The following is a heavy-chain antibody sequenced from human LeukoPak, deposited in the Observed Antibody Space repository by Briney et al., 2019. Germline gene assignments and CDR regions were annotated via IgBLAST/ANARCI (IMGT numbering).Heavy chain of an antibody. J-gene: IGHJ5*02. CDR1: GGSFSGYY. V-gene: IGHV4-34*01. Sequence: SETLSLTCAVYGGSFSGYYWSWIRQPPGKGLEWIGEINHNGSTNYNPSLKSRVTISVDTSKNQFSLKLSSVTAADTAVYYCARGLDYIVATIGGSLRWFDPWGQGTLVTVSS. D-gene: IGHD5-12*01. CDR2: INHNGST. CDR3: ARGLDYIVATIGGSLRWFDP.